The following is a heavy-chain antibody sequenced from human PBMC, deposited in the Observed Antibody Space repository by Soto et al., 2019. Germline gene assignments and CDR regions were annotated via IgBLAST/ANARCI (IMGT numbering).Heavy chain of an antibody. J-gene: IGHJ6*02. CDR1: GFTFSSYA. Sequence: GGSLRLSCAASGFTFSSYAMSWVRQAPGKGLEWVSAISGSGGSTYYADSVKGRFTTSRDNSKNTLYLQMNSLRAEDTAVYYCAKDTRRSADGLYYYYGMDVWGQGTTVTVSS. CDR2: ISGSGGST. CDR3: AKDTRRSADGLYYYYGMDV. V-gene: IGHV3-23*01. D-gene: IGHD6-25*01.